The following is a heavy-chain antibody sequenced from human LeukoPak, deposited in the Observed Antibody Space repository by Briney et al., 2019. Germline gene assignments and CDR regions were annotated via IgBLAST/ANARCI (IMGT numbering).Heavy chain of an antibody. D-gene: IGHD6-19*01. CDR1: GFTFSGYA. V-gene: IGHV3-23*01. J-gene: IGHJ4*02. Sequence: PGGSLRLSCAASGFTFSGYAMSWVRQAPGKGLEWVSAISGSGGSTYYADSVKGRFTISRDNSKNTLYLQMNSLRAEDTAVYYCAKGVVYIAVAGTGYWGQGTLVTVSS. CDR3: AKGVVYIAVAGTGY. CDR2: ISGSGGST.